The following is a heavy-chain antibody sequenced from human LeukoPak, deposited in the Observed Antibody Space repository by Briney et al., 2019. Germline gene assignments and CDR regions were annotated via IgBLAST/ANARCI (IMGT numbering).Heavy chain of an antibody. V-gene: IGHV4-39*07. D-gene: IGHD2-15*01. CDR2: IYYGVNT. CDR1: GGSISNSGYY. CDR3: ARHIAALYYMDV. Sequence: PESLSLTCTLSGGSISNSGYYSGWFRHPPGNGLEWIGCIYYGVNTYYNPSLKSRVTISVETSKNQFSLKLSSVTAADAAVYYCARHIAALYYMDVWGKGTTVTVSS. J-gene: IGHJ6*03.